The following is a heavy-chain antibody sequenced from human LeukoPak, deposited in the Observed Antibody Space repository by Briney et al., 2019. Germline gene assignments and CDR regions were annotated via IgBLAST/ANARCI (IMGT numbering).Heavy chain of an antibody. CDR1: GFTSSSYA. V-gene: IGHV3-23*01. CDR2: ISGSGGST. Sequence: GGSLRLSCAASGFTSSSYAMSWVRQAPGKGLEWVSAISGSGGSTYYADSVKGRFTISRDNSKNTLYLQMNSLRAEDTAVYYCAKDLRRYSSSPNSFDYWGQGTLVTVSS. D-gene: IGHD6-6*01. CDR3: AKDLRRYSSSPNSFDY. J-gene: IGHJ4*02.